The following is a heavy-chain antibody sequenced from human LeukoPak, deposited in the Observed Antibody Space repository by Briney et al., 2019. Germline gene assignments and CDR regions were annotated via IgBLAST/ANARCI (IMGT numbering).Heavy chain of an antibody. CDR3: ARGPYDYGSGSGYDY. CDR1: GFTFSSYA. D-gene: IGHD3-10*01. V-gene: IGHV3-66*01. CDR2: IYSGGST. J-gene: IGHJ4*02. Sequence: GSLRLSCAASGFTFSSYAMSWVRQAPGKGLEWVSVIYSGGSTYYADSVKGRFTISRDNSKNTLYLQMNSLRAEDTAVYYCARGPYDYGSGSGYDYWGQGTLVTVSS.